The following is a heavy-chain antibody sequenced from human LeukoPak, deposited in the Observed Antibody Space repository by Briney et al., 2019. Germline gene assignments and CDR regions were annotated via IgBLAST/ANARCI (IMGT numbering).Heavy chain of an antibody. CDR2: IIPIFGTA. J-gene: IGHJ6*03. D-gene: IGHD3-3*01. V-gene: IGHV1-69*05. CDR3: AGNFWSGYYPGGYYYYMDV. Sequence: SVKVSCKASGGTFSSYAISWVRHPPGQGLEWMGGIIPIFGTANYAQKFQGRVTITTDESTSTAYMELSSLRSEDTAVYYCAGNFWSGYYPGGYYYYMDVWGKGTTVTVSS. CDR1: GGTFSSYA.